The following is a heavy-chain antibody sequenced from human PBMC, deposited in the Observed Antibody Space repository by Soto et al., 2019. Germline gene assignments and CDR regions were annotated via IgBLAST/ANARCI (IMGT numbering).Heavy chain of an antibody. Sequence: SETLSLTCTVSGGSISSYYWSWIRQPPGKGLEWIGYIYYSGSTNYNPSLKSRVTISVDTSKNQFSLKLSSVTAADTAVYYCAREISSRGGGMDVWGQGTTVTVSS. D-gene: IGHD3-16*01. V-gene: IGHV4-59*01. CDR1: GGSISSYY. J-gene: IGHJ6*02. CDR2: IYYSGST. CDR3: AREISSRGGGMDV.